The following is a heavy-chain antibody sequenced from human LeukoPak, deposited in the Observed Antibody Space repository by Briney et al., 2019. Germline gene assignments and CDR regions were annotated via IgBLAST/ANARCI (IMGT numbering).Heavy chain of an antibody. Sequence: ASVKVSCKASGYTFTSYGISWVRQAPGQGLEWVGWISGYSGNTNYVQKFQGRVTMTTDRSTTTAYMELRSLRSDDTAMYYCARDIATVVHQDWGQGTLVTVSS. CDR2: ISGYSGNT. V-gene: IGHV1-18*01. D-gene: IGHD2-15*01. CDR1: GYTFTSYG. J-gene: IGHJ4*02. CDR3: ARDIATVVHQD.